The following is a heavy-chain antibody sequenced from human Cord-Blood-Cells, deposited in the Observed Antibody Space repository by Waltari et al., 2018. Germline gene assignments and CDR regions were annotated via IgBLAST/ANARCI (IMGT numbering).Heavy chain of an antibody. CDR2: IYYSGST. Sequence: QLQLQESGPGLVKPSETLSLTCTVSGGSIRSSSYYWGWNRQPPGKGLEWIGSIYYSGSTYYNPSLKRRVTISVDTSKNQFSLKLSSVTAADTAVYYCATPRDWGQGTLVTVSS. CDR3: ATPRD. V-gene: IGHV4-39*01. CDR1: GGSIRSSSYY. J-gene: IGHJ4*02.